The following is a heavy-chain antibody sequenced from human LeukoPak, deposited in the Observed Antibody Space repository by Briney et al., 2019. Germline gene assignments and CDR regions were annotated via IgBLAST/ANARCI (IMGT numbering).Heavy chain of an antibody. Sequence: SETLSHTCTVSGDFISNYYWSWIRQPPGKGLEWIGYIHFRGNTNHNPSLKSRVTISVDTSKNQFSLKLSSVTAADTAVYYCARVDTEYYDILTGYYTGFFDYWGQGTLVTVSS. D-gene: IGHD3-9*01. CDR1: GDFISNYY. J-gene: IGHJ4*02. CDR2: IHFRGNT. V-gene: IGHV4-59*08. CDR3: ARVDTEYYDILTGYYTGFFDY.